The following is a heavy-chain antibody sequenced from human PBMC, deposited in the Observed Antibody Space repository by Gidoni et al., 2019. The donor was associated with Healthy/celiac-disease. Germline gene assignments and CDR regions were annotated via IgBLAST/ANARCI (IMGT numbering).Heavy chain of an antibody. CDR2: ISYDGSNK. V-gene: IGHV3-30*18. CDR3: AKIFGVVGGDDAFDI. D-gene: IGHD3-10*01. CDR1: GFTFRSYG. Sequence: QVQLVESGGGVVQPGRSLRLSCAASGFTFRSYGMHWVRQAPGNGLEWVAVISYDGSNKYYADSVKGRFTISRDNSKNTLYLQMNSLRAEDTAVYYCAKIFGVVGGDDAFDIWGQGTMVTVSS. J-gene: IGHJ3*02.